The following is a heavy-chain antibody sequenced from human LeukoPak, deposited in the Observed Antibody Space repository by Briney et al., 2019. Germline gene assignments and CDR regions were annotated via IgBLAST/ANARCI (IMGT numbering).Heavy chain of an antibody. CDR2: IYYSGST. CDR1: GGSISSYY. D-gene: IGHD3-9*01. V-gene: IGHV4-59*05. J-gene: IGHJ6*04. CDR3: ARDVLRYFDWLLFDQDTDV. Sequence: SETLSLTCTVSGGSISSYYWSWIRQPPGKGLEWIGSIYYSGSTYYNPSLKSRVTISVDTSKNQFSLKLSSVTAADTAVYYCARDVLRYFDWLLFDQDTDVWGKGTTVTVSS.